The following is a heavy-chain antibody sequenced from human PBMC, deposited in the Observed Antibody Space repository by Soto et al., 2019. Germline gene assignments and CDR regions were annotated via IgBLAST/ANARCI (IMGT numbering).Heavy chain of an antibody. CDR2: IIPVFGTP. Sequence: KVSCKASGGPFSSHVISWVRQAPGQGLEWMGGIIPVFGTPKYAQKFQGRVTMIADESTSTAYMEMSSLRSEDMAVYYCARGGACRSTTCLFYGMDVWGQGTTVTVSS. D-gene: IGHD2-2*01. CDR1: GGPFSSHV. V-gene: IGHV1-69*01. J-gene: IGHJ6*02. CDR3: ARGGACRSTTCLFYGMDV.